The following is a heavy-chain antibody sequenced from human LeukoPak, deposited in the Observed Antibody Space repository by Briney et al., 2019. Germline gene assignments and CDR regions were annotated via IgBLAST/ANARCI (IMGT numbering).Heavy chain of an antibody. D-gene: IGHD2-15*01. CDR2: IWYDGSNK. V-gene: IGHV3-33*06. Sequence: GGSLRLSCAASGFTFSSYGMHWVRQAPGKGLEWVAVIWYDGSNKYYADSVKGRFTISRDNSKSTLCLQMNSLRAEDTAVYYCAKQLGYCSDGSCYFPYWGQGTLVTVSS. J-gene: IGHJ4*02. CDR1: GFTFSSYG. CDR3: AKQLGYCSDGSCYFPY.